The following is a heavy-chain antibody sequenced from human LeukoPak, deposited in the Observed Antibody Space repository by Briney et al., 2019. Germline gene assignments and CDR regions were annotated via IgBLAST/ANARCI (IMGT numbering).Heavy chain of an antibody. D-gene: IGHD3-22*01. V-gene: IGHV3-48*03. J-gene: IGHJ4*02. CDR3: ARRAGDYSHPYDY. CDR2: ISSSGGTK. Sequence: GGSLRLSCAASGFIFSNYEMNWVRQAPGKGLEWVSYISSSGGTKYYADSVKGRFTISRDNAKNSLYLQMNSLRAEDTAMYYCARRAGDYSHPYDYWGQGTLVTVSS. CDR1: GFIFSNYE.